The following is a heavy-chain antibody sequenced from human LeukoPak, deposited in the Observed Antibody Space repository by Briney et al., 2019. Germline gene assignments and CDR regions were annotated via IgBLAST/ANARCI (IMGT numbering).Heavy chain of an antibody. J-gene: IGHJ4*02. Sequence: GGSLRLSCAASGFTFSSYAMHWVRQAPGKGLEWVAVISYDGSNKYYADSVKGRFTIPRDNSKNTLYLQMNSLRAEDTAVYYCARSSMIVVVILHWGQGTLVTVSS. CDR2: ISYDGSNK. CDR1: GFTFSSYA. CDR3: ARSSMIVVVILH. V-gene: IGHV3-30-3*01. D-gene: IGHD3-22*01.